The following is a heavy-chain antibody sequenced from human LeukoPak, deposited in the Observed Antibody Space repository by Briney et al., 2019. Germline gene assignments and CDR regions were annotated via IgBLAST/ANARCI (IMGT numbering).Heavy chain of an antibody. V-gene: IGHV1-18*01. D-gene: IGHD6-6*01. CDR3: ARESYVEYSSSPYYFDY. CDR2: ISAYNGNT. CDR1: GYTFTSYG. J-gene: IGHJ4*02. Sequence: ASVKVSCKASGYTFTSYGISWVRHAPGQGLERMGWISAYNGNTNYAQKLQGRVTMTTDTSTSTAYMELRSLRSDDTAVYYCARESYVEYSSSPYYFDYWGQGTLVTVSS.